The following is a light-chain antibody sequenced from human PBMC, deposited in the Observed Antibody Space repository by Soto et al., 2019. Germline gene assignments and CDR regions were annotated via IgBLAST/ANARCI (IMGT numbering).Light chain of an antibody. CDR3: QQSHCISYT. Sequence: DIQMTQSPSSLSASVGDRVTITCRASQTITGYLNWYQQRPGKAPKLLIYAASSLQSGVPSRFSGSGSGTDFTLSINSLQPEFFATYSCQQSHCISYTFGQPTKLEI. J-gene: IGKJ2*01. V-gene: IGKV1-39*01. CDR2: AAS. CDR1: QTITGY.